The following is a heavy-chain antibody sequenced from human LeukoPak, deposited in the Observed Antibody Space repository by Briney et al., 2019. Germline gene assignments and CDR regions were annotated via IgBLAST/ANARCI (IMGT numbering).Heavy chain of an antibody. J-gene: IGHJ3*02. CDR2: IYSGGST. D-gene: IGHD1-26*01. CDR1: GLTVSNNY. CDR3: ARVIVGAAYDAFDI. V-gene: IGHV3-66*01. Sequence: GGSLRLSCAASGLTVSNNYMSWVRQAPEKGLEWVAIIYSGGSTYYPDSVKGRFTLSRDSSKNTLYLQMNSLRAEDTAMYYCARVIVGAAYDAFDIWGLGTLVTVSS.